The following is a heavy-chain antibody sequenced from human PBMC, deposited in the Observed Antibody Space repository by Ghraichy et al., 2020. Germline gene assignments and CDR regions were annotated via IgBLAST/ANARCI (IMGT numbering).Heavy chain of an antibody. CDR3: ARLMYCSGGSCYGQVDY. Sequence: SETLSLTCTVSGGSIRSYYRSWIRQPPGKGLEWIGYIYYSGSTNYNPSLKSRVTISVDTSKNQFSLKLSSVTAADTAVYYCARLMYCSGGSCYGQVDYWGQGTLVTVSS. D-gene: IGHD2-15*01. CDR2: IYYSGST. V-gene: IGHV4-59*08. J-gene: IGHJ4*02. CDR1: GGSIRSYY.